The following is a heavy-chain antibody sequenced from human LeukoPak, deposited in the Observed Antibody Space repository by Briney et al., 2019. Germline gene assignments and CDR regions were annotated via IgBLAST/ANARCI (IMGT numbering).Heavy chain of an antibody. V-gene: IGHV3-23*01. J-gene: IGHJ3*02. CDR2: ISGSGGST. CDR1: GFTVSSNY. CDR3: ANAHYYDSSGYYVI. D-gene: IGHD3-22*01. Sequence: SGGSLRLSCAASGFTVSSNYMSWVRQAPGKGLEWVSAISGSGGSTYYADSVKGRFTISRDNSKNTLYLQMNSLRAEDTAVYYCANAHYYDSSGYYVIWGQGTMVTVSS.